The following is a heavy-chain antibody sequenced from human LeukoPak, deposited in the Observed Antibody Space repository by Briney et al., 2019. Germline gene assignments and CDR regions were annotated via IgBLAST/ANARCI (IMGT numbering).Heavy chain of an antibody. CDR2: ISSSSSTI. Sequence: GGSLRLSCAASGFTFSSYSMNWVRQAPGKGLEWVSYISSSSSTIYYADSVKGRFTISRDNAKNSLYLQMNSLRAEDTAVYYCARDTRGYSGFDGGARDAFDIWGQGTMVTVSS. J-gene: IGHJ3*02. CDR1: GFTFSSYS. V-gene: IGHV3-48*01. CDR3: ARDTRGYSGFDGGARDAFDI. D-gene: IGHD5-12*01.